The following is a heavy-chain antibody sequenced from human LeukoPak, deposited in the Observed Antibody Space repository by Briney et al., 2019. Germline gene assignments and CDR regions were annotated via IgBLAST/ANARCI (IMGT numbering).Heavy chain of an antibody. V-gene: IGHV1-69*13. CDR1: GGTFSSYA. Sequence: GASVKVSCKASGGTFSSYAISWVRQAPGPGLEWMGGIIPIFGTANYAQKFQGRVTITADESTSTAYMELSSLRSEDTAVYYCARDRSAAAGLFDYWGQGTLVTVSS. CDR3: ARDRSAAAGLFDY. D-gene: IGHD6-13*01. J-gene: IGHJ4*02. CDR2: IIPIFGTA.